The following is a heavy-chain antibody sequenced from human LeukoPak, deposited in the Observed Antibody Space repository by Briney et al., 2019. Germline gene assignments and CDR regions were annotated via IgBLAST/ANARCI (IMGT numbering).Heavy chain of an antibody. CDR1: GGSISSYY. V-gene: IGHV4-4*07. J-gene: IGHJ6*04. CDR2: IYTSGSN. D-gene: IGHD2-2*01. CDR3: ASARTTAFMDV. Sequence: SETLSLTCTVSGGSISSYYWSWIRQPAGKGLEWIGRIYTSGSNNYNPPLKSRLTMSVDTSKNQFSLQLSSVTAADAAVYYCASARTTAFMDVWGKGTTVTVSS.